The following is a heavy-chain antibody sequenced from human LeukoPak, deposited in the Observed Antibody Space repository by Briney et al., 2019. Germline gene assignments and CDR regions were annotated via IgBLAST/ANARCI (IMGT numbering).Heavy chain of an antibody. D-gene: IGHD2-2*01. Sequence: PSETLSLTCTVSGGSISSSNYYWVWIRQPPGKGLEWIGSIYYSGNTYYNPSLKSRITISVDTSKNQFSLKLSSVTAADTAVYYCAKDGYCSSTSCYPPSRYYYYMDVWGKGTTVTVSS. J-gene: IGHJ6*03. V-gene: IGHV4-39*02. CDR3: AKDGYCSSTSCYPPSRYYYYMDV. CDR1: GGSISSSNYY. CDR2: IYYSGNT.